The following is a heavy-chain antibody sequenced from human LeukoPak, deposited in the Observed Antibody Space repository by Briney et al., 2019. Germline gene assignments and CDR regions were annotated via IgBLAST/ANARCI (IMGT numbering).Heavy chain of an antibody. J-gene: IGHJ1*01. CDR2: IYYSGST. Sequence: SETLSLTCTVSGGSISSYYWSWIRQPPGKGLEWIGYIYYSGSTNYNPSLKSRVTISVDTSKNQFSLKLSSVTAADTAVYYCARVYSSGSRAFQHWGQGTLVTVSS. V-gene: IGHV4-59*12. D-gene: IGHD6-19*01. CDR1: GGSISSYY. CDR3: ARVYSSGSRAFQH.